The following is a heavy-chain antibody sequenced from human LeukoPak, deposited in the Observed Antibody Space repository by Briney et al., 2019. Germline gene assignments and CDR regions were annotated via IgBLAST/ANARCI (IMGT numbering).Heavy chain of an antibody. V-gene: IGHV3-23*01. D-gene: IGHD2-15*01. Sequence: GGTLRLSCAASGFTFSSYAMAWVRQAPGKGLEWVSAISGSRNNTYYADSVKGRFTISRDNSKNTLYLQMNSLRAEDTAVYYCAKWGCSGGSCYPFNYWGQGTLVTVSS. CDR3: AKWGCSGGSCYPFNY. J-gene: IGHJ4*02. CDR1: GFTFSSYA. CDR2: ISGSRNNT.